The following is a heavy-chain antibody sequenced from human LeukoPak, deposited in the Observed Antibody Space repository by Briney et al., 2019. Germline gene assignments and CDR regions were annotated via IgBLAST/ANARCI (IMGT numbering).Heavy chain of an antibody. CDR1: GYSISSGYY. D-gene: IGHD3-22*01. CDR3: ARPNLGYYFDAFVI. CDR2: IYHSGST. Sequence: SETLSLTCAVSGYSISSGYYWGWIRQPPGKGLEWIGSIYHSGSTYYNPSLKSRVTISVDTSKNQFSLKLSSVTAADTAVYYCARPNLGYYFDAFVIWGQGTMVTVSS. V-gene: IGHV4-38-2*01. J-gene: IGHJ3*02.